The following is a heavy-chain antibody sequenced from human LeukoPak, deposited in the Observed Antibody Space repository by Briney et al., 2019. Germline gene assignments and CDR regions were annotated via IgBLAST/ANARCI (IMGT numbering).Heavy chain of an antibody. Sequence: ASVKVSCKASGYTFTGYYMHWVRQAPGQGLEWMGWINPNSGGTNYAQKFQGRVTMTRDTSISTAYMELSRLRSDDTAVYYCARDAHNDIAVADYWGQGTLVTVSS. D-gene: IGHD6-19*01. CDR3: ARDAHNDIAVADY. J-gene: IGHJ4*02. CDR2: INPNSGGT. V-gene: IGHV1-2*02. CDR1: GYTFTGYY.